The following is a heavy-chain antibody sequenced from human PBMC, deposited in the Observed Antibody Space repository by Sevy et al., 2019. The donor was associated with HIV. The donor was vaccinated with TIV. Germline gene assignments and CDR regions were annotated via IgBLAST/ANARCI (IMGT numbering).Heavy chain of an antibody. CDR1: GGSISSGGYY. CDR3: AVGVYYYDSSGYPPDWYFDL. J-gene: IGHJ2*01. V-gene: IGHV4-31*03. Sequence: SETLSLTCTVSGGSISSGGYYWSWIRQHPGKGLEWIGYIYYSGSTYYNPSLKSRVTISVDTSKNQFSLKLSSVTAADTAVYYWAVGVYYYDSSGYPPDWYFDLWGRGTLVTVSS. D-gene: IGHD3-22*01. CDR2: IYYSGST.